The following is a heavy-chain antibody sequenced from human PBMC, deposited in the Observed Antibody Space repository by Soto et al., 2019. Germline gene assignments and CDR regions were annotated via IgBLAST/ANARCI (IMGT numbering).Heavy chain of an antibody. V-gene: IGHV1-2*04. CDR2: INPNSGGT. J-gene: IGHJ3*02. Sequence: VKVSCKASGYTFTGYYMHWVRQAPGQGLEWMGWINPNSGGTNYAQKFQGWVTMTRDTSISTAYMELSRLRSDDTAVYYCAREPQYCSSTSCYALGAFDIWGQGTMVTVSS. D-gene: IGHD2-2*01. CDR3: AREPQYCSSTSCYALGAFDI. CDR1: GYTFTGYY.